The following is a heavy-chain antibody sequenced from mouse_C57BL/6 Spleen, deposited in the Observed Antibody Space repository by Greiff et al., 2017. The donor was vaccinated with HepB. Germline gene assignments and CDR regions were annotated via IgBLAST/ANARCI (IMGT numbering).Heavy chain of an antibody. J-gene: IGHJ4*01. CDR2: IDPENGDT. Sequence: EVKLVESGAELVRPGASVKLSCTASGFNIKDDYMHWVKQRPEQGLEWIGWIDPENGDTEYASKFQGKATITADTSSNTAYLQLSSLTSEDTAVYYCIVYAMDYWGQGTSVTVSS. CDR3: IVYAMDY. CDR1: GFNIKDDY. V-gene: IGHV14-4*01.